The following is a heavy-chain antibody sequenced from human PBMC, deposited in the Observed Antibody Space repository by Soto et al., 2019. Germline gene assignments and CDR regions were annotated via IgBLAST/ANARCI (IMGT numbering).Heavy chain of an antibody. CDR3: VKTPYFEFWSGYPFDY. CDR2: ISSNGGST. Sequence: GGALILSCSASGFTFSSYAMHWVRQSPGKGLEYVSAISSNGGSTYYADSVKGRFTISRDNSKNTLYLQMSILRAEDTAVYYCVKTPYFEFWSGYPFDYWGQGTLVTVSS. D-gene: IGHD3-3*01. CDR1: GFTFSSYA. J-gene: IGHJ4*02. V-gene: IGHV3-64D*06.